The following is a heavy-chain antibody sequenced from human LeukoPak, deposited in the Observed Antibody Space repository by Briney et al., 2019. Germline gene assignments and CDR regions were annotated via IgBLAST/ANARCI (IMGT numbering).Heavy chain of an antibody. CDR2: IYYSGST. J-gene: IGHJ4*02. Sequence: SQTPSLTCTVSGGSISSGGYYWSWIRQHPGKGLEWIGYIYYSGSTYYNPSLKSRVTISVDTSKNQFSLKLSSVTAADTAVYYCARSRVTTGFIDYWGQGTLVTVSS. V-gene: IGHV4-31*03. D-gene: IGHD4-17*01. CDR1: GGSISSGGYY. CDR3: ARSRVTTGFIDY.